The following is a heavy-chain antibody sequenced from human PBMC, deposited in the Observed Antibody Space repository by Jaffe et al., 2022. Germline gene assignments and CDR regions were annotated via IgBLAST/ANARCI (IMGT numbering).Heavy chain of an antibody. CDR1: GGSFSGYY. J-gene: IGHJ6*03. V-gene: IGHV4-34*01. CDR2: INHSGST. Sequence: QVQLQQWGAGLLKPSETLSLTCAVYGGSFSGYYWSWIRQPPGKGLEWIGEINHSGSTNYNPSLKSRVTISVDTSKNQFSLKLSSVTAADTAVYYCARRIESVDYYYYYMDVWGKGTTVTVSS. CDR3: ARRIESVDYYYYYMDV.